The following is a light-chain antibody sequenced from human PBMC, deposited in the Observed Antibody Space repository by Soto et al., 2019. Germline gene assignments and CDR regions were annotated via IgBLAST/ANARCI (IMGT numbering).Light chain of an antibody. CDR3: QQYHSTPLT. J-gene: IGKJ3*01. Sequence: DIVMTQSPDSLAVSLGERATINCKSSQSVLYSSNNKNYLAWYQQKPGQPPKLLIYWASTRESGVPDRFSGCGSGTDFALTISSLQAEDVAVYYCQQYHSTPLTFGAGTKVDIK. CDR1: QSVLYSSNNKNY. CDR2: WAS. V-gene: IGKV4-1*01.